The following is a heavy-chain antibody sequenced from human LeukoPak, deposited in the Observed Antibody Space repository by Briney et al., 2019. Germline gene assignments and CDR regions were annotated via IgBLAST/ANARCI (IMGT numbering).Heavy chain of an antibody. CDR1: GFTFSSYW. D-gene: IGHD1-20*01. J-gene: IGHJ4*02. Sequence: PGGSLRLSCAASGFTFSSYWMSWVRQAPGKGLEWVANIKEDGSERYYVDSVQGRFTISRDNAKNSLYLQMNSLRAEDTAVYYCARDITGTTGATDFWGQGTLVTVSS. CDR2: IKEDGSER. V-gene: IGHV3-7*01. CDR3: ARDITGTTGATDF.